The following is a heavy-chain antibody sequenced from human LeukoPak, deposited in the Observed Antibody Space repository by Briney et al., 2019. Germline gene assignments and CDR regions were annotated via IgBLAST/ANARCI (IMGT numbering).Heavy chain of an antibody. Sequence: GGSLRLSCAASGFTFSSYGMHWVRQAPGKRLEWVALISYDGGNKYYADSVKGRFTISRDNSENTLFLQVNSLRAEDTAVYYCAKDMITTASRGAPLGYWGQGTLVTVSS. CDR2: ISYDGGNK. J-gene: IGHJ4*02. V-gene: IGHV3-30*18. CDR1: GFTFSSYG. CDR3: AKDMITTASRGAPLGY. D-gene: IGHD3-10*01.